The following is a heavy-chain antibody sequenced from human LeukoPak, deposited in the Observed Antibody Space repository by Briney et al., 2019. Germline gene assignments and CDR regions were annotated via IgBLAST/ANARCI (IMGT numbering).Heavy chain of an antibody. CDR1: GGSISSYY. J-gene: IGHJ4*02. V-gene: IGHV4-4*09. CDR2: IYTSGST. D-gene: IGHD3-10*01. CDR3: ARLLGRGVPLGRFDY. Sequence: LSETLSLTCTVSGGSISSYYWSWIRQPPGKGLEWIGYIYTSGSTNYNPSLKSRVTISVDTSKNQFPLKLSSVTAADAAVYYCARLLGRGVPLGRFDYWGQGTLVTVSS.